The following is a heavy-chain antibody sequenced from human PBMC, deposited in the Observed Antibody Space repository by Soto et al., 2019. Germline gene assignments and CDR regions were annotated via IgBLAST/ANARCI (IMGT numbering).Heavy chain of an antibody. D-gene: IGHD6-19*01. V-gene: IGHV3-7*05. CDR3: ATCGMAVPGDN. J-gene: IGHJ4*02. CDR2: IKQDGVET. Sequence: GGSLRLSCAASGFTFSSFWMSWVRQAPGGGLEWVANIKQDGVETNYVDTVKGRFTISRDNTKNSVYLVMNSLRVEDTAVYFCATCGMAVPGDNWGQGTLVTVSS. CDR1: GFTFSSFW.